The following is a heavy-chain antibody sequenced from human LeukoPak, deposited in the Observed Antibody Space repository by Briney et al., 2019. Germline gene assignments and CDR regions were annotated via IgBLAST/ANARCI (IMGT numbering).Heavy chain of an antibody. CDR3: ARGDCSSTSCYARIFFGLNYYYYYGMDV. CDR1: GGTFSSYA. D-gene: IGHD2-2*01. J-gene: IGHJ6*02. Sequence: GASVKVSCKASGGTFSSYAISWVRPAPGQGLEWMGGIIPIFGTANYAQKFQGRVTITADESTSTAYMELSSLRSEDTAVYYCARGDCSSTSCYARIFFGLNYYYYYGMDVWGQGTTVTVSS. V-gene: IGHV1-69*13. CDR2: IIPIFGTA.